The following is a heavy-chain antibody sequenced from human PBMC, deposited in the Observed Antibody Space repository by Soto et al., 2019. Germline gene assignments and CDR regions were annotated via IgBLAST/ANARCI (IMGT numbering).Heavy chain of an antibody. V-gene: IGHV1-69*13. CDR3: ASWDDSSGYLRGNFDY. J-gene: IGHJ4*02. CDR2: IIPIFGTA. CDR1: GGTFSSYA. D-gene: IGHD3-22*01. Sequence: GASVKVSCKASGGTFSSYAISWVRQAPGQGLEWMGGIIPIFGTANYAQKFQGRVTITADESTSTAYMELSSLRSEDTAVYYCASWDDSSGYLRGNFDYWGQGTLVTVSS.